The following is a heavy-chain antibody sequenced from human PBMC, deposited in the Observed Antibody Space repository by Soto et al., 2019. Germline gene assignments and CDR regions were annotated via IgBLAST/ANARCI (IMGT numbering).Heavy chain of an antibody. CDR3: ARGGEGIRYFDWLT. CDR2: IYYSGST. V-gene: IGHV4-61*01. Sequence: SETLSLTCTVSGGSVSSGSYYWSWIRQPPGKGLEWIGYIYYSGSTNYNPSLKSRVTISVDTSKNQFSLKLSSVTAADTAVYYCARGGEGIRYFDWLTSGQGTLVTVSS. CDR1: GGSVSSGSYY. J-gene: IGHJ5*02. D-gene: IGHD3-9*01.